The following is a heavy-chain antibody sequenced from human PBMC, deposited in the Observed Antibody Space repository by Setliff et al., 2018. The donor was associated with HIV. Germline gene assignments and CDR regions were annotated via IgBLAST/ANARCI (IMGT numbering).Heavy chain of an antibody. V-gene: IGHV3-11*01. Sequence: GGSLRLSCAASGGIFSNFYMSWIRQAPGKGLEWVSYISSSGRNKYYADSVKGRFTISRDNAKNSLYLQMNSLRVEDTAVYYCAREYAMEAGYWGRGTLVTVSS. CDR1: GGIFSNFY. D-gene: IGHD2-15*01. CDR2: ISSSGRNK. J-gene: IGHJ4*02. CDR3: AREYAMEAGY.